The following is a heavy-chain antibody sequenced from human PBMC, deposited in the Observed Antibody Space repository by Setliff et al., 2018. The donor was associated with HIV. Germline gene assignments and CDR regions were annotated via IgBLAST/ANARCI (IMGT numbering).Heavy chain of an antibody. V-gene: IGHV1-46*01. Sequence: GASVKVSCKASGYIFTSYYVHWVRQAPGQGLEWMGIINPSSGSTTYAQKFQGRVTMTRDTSTSTVYMELSSLRSEDTAVYYCARDPAPSSSASYFQHWGQGTPVTVSS. D-gene: IGHD6-6*01. CDR1: GYIFTSYY. CDR3: ARDPAPSSSASYFQH. J-gene: IGHJ1*01. CDR2: INPSSGST.